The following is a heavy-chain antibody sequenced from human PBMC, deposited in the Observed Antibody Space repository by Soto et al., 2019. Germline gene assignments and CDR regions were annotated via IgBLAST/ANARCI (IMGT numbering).Heavy chain of an antibody. V-gene: IGHV4-34*01. D-gene: IGHD3-10*01. CDR2: INHSGST. CDR3: ARIGRGYYYGSGSYYYFDY. J-gene: IGHJ4*02. CDR1: GGSFSGYY. Sequence: SETLSLTCAVYGGSFSGYYWSWIRQPPGKGLEWIGEINHSGSTNYNPSLKSRVTISVDTSKNQFSLKLSSVTAADTAVYYCARIGRGYYYGSGSYYYFDYWGQGTLVTVSS.